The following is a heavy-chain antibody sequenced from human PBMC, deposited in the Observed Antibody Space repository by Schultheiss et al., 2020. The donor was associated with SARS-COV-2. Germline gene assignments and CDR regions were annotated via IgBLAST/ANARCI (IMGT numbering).Heavy chain of an antibody. J-gene: IGHJ5*02. CDR2: TYYRTKWYN. D-gene: IGHD4-17*01. CDR3: ERLTTVIPNFPPYNWFDP. CDR1: GDSVSSNSAA. Sequence: SETLSLTCAISGDSVSSNSAAWNWIRQSPSRGLEWLGRTYYRTKWYNDYAVSVKSRITINPDTSKNQSSLQLNSVTTEDTAVYYCERLTTVIPNFPPYNWFDPWGQGTLVTVSS. V-gene: IGHV6-1*01.